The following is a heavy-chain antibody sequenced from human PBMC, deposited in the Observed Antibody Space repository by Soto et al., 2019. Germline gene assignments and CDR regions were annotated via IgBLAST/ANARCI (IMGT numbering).Heavy chain of an antibody. Sequence: QVQLQESGPGLVKPSETLSLTCTVSGGSISSYYWSCIRQPPGKGLEWIGYIYYSGSTNYNPSLKSRVTISEDTSTNQFSLKLSSVTAADTAVYYCERERGKVAPPHDAFDIWGQGTMVTVSS. V-gene: IGHV4-59*01. D-gene: IGHD6-25*01. CDR3: ERERGKVAPPHDAFDI. CDR1: GGSISSYY. J-gene: IGHJ3*02. CDR2: IYYSGST.